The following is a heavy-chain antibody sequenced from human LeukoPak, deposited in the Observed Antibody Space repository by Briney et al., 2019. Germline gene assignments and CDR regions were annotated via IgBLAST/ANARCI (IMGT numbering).Heavy chain of an antibody. V-gene: IGHV1-46*01. CDR2: INPSGGST. CDR1: GYTFTSYY. J-gene: IGHJ4*02. D-gene: IGHD6-13*01. CDR3: ARVGGFPDPIAAADFDY. Sequence: ASVKVSCKASGYTFTSYYMHWVRQAPGQGLEWMGIINPSGGSTSYAQKFQGRVTMTRDTSTSTVYMELSSLRSEDTAVYYCARVGGFPDPIAAADFDYWGQGTLVTVPS.